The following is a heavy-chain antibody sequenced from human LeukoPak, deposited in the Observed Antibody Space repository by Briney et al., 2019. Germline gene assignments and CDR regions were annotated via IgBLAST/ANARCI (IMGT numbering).Heavy chain of an antibody. D-gene: IGHD3-10*01. V-gene: IGHV3-23*01. J-gene: IGHJ4*02. CDR1: GFTFSSYA. CDR2: ISGSGGST. Sequence: GGSLRLSCAASGFTFSSYAMSWVRQAPGKGLEWVSAISGSGGSTYYADSVKGRFTISRDNSKNTLYLQMNSLRAEDTAVYYCAKDLEGITMVRGVISPTPLDYWGQGTLVTVSS. CDR3: AKDLEGITMVRGVISPTPLDY.